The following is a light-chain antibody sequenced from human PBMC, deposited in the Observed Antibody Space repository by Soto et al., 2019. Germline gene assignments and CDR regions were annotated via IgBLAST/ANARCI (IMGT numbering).Light chain of an antibody. J-gene: IGLJ1*01. CDR1: SSNIGADYD. CDR3: QSYDSSLSGREV. Sequence: QAVVTQPPSVSGAPGQRVTISCTGNSSNIGADYDVHWYQQLPGTAPKLLIYGNSNRPSGVPDRFSGSKSGTSASLAITGLQAEDEADYYCQSYDSSLSGREVFGTGTKLTVL. CDR2: GNS. V-gene: IGLV1-40*01.